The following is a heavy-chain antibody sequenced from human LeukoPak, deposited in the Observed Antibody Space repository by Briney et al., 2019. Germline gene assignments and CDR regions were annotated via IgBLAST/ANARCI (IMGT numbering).Heavy chain of an antibody. CDR2: IYYSGST. J-gene: IGHJ1*01. Sequence: SETLSLTCTVSVGSISSYYWSWLRQPPGKGLEWIGYIYYSGSTNYNPSLKSRVTISVDTSKNQFSLKLSSVTAADTAVYYCARGGWYPESFQHWGQGALVTVSS. V-gene: IGHV4-59*01. D-gene: IGHD6-19*01. CDR3: ARGGWYPESFQH. CDR1: VGSISSYY.